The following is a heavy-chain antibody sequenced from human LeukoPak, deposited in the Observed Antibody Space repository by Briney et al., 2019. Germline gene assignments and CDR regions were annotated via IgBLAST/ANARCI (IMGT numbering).Heavy chain of an antibody. CDR1: GGSVSSYY. CDR2: IYYSGST. J-gene: IGHJ3*02. Sequence: SETLSLTCTVSGGSVSSYYWNWIRQPPGKGLEWIGHIYYSGSTNYNPPLKSRVTISVDTSKNQFSLKLSSVTAADTAVYYCARGEGYCSGGSCFIDGFDIWGQGTMVTVSS. CDR3: ARGEGYCSGGSCFIDGFDI. V-gene: IGHV4-59*02. D-gene: IGHD2-15*01.